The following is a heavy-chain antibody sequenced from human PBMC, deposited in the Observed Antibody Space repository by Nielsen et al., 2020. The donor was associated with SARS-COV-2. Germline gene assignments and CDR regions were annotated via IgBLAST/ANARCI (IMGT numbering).Heavy chain of an antibody. J-gene: IGHJ3*01. Sequence: GESLKISCIASGFTFNIYAMAWVRRTPGRGLQWVSGISASGGSTYYMDSVKGRFAVSRDNSRNTLYLQMHSLRVEDTALYYCAKDGVVRGDALDLWGQGTMVTVSS. CDR2: ISASGGST. CDR3: AKDGVVRGDALDL. CDR1: GFTFNIYA. D-gene: IGHD3-10*01. V-gene: IGHV3-23*01.